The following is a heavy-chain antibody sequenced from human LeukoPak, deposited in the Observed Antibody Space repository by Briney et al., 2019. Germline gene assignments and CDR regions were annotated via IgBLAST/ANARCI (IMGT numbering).Heavy chain of an antibody. J-gene: IGHJ3*02. CDR3: ARVDCSSTSCYRLNAFDAFDI. Sequence: ASVKVSCKASGYTFTSYGISWVRQAPGQGLEWMGWMSAYNGNTNYAQKLQDRVTMTTDTSTSTAYMELRSLRSDDTAVYYCARVDCSSTSCYRLNAFDAFDIWGQGTMVTVSS. CDR1: GYTFTSYG. CDR2: MSAYNGNT. D-gene: IGHD2-2*01. V-gene: IGHV1-18*01.